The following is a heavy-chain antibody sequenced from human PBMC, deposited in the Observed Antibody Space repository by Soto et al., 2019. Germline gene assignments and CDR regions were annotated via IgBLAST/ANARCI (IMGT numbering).Heavy chain of an antibody. V-gene: IGHV4-61*01. CDR1: GGSVSSGSYY. CDR3: ARARRESRSFSWFDP. CDR2: IYYSGST. J-gene: IGHJ5*02. Sequence: QVQLQESGPGLVKPSETLSLTCTVSGGSVSSGSYYWSWIRQPPGKGLEWIGYIYYSGSTNYNPSLKSRVTISVDTSKNQFSLKLSSVSAADTAVYYCARARRESRSFSWFDPWGQGTLVTVSS.